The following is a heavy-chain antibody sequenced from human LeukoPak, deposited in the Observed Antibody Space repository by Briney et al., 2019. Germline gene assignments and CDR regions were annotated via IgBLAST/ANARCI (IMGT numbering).Heavy chain of an antibody. CDR3: AKVSGLDSSGYYYYYYGMDV. CDR2: IRGSGGST. J-gene: IGHJ6*02. CDR1: GFTFSSYA. Sequence: GGSLRLSCAASGFTFSSYAMSWVRQAPGKGLEWVSAIRGSGGSTYYADSVKGRFTISRDNSKNTLYLQMNSLRAEDTAVYYCAKVSGLDSSGYYYYYYGMDVWGQGTTVTVSS. D-gene: IGHD3-22*01. V-gene: IGHV3-23*01.